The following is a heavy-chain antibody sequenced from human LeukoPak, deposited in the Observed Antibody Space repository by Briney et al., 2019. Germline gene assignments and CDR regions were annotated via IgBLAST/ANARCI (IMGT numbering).Heavy chain of an antibody. V-gene: IGHV3-49*04. D-gene: IGHD5-18*01. Sequence: GGSLRLSCTASGFTFGDYAMSWVRQAPGKGLEWVGFIRSKAYGGTTEYAASVKGRFTISRDDSKSIAYLQMNSLKTEDTAVYYCTRIAPGIQLWLRGDYFDYWGQGTLVTVSS. J-gene: IGHJ4*02. CDR2: IRSKAYGGTT. CDR1: GFTFGDYA. CDR3: TRIAPGIQLWLRGDYFDY.